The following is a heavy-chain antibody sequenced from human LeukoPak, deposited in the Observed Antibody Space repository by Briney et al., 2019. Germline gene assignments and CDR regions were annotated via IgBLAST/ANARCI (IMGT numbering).Heavy chain of an antibody. Sequence: PSETLSLTCTVSGGSISSYSWNWIRQPAGKGLEWIGRIYSSGSTNYSPSLKSRVTMSVDTSKTQFSLRLSSVTAADTAVYYCARGPDTRGYSYYFDYWGQGTLVSVSS. CDR2: IYSSGST. V-gene: IGHV4-4*07. CDR1: GGSISSYS. J-gene: IGHJ4*02. CDR3: ARGPDTRGYSYYFDY. D-gene: IGHD5-18*01.